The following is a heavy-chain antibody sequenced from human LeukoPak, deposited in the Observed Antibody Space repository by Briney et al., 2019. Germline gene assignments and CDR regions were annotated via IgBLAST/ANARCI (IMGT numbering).Heavy chain of an antibody. Sequence: SETLSLTCAVYGGSFSGYYWSWIRQPPGKGLEWIGEINHSGSTNYNPSLKSRVTISVDTSKNQFSLKLSSVTAADTAVYYRARSKDGPGSCYCDFWGQGILVSVSS. CDR3: ARSKDGPGSCYCDF. J-gene: IGHJ4*02. CDR1: GGSFSGYY. V-gene: IGHV4-34*01. D-gene: IGHD5-24*01. CDR2: INHSGST.